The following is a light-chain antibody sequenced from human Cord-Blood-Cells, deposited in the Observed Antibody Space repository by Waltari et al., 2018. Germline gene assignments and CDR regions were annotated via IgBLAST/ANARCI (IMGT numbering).Light chain of an antibody. CDR1: SSDVGGYNY. CDR2: EVS. V-gene: IGLV2-14*01. Sequence: QSALTQPASVSGSPGQSIPISCTGTSSDVGGYNYVSWYQQHPGKVPKLMIYEVSNRPSGVSNRFSGSKSGNTASLTISGLQAEDEADYYCSSYTSSSTWVFGGGTKLTVL. CDR3: SSYTSSSTWV. J-gene: IGLJ3*02.